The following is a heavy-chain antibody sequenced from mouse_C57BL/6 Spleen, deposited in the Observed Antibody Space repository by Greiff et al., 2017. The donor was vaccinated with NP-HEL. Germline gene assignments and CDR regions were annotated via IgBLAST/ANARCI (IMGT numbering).Heavy chain of an antibody. J-gene: IGHJ2*01. CDR1: GFSLTSYA. V-gene: IGHV2-9-1*01. Sequence: VQLQQSGPGLVAPSQSLSITCTVSGFSLTSYAISWVRQPPGKGLEWLGVIWTGGGTNYNSALTSRRSISEDNSKSQVFLTMNSLQTDDTARYYCARNSPPDYFDYWGQGTTLTVSS. CDR3: ARNSPPDYFDY. CDR2: IWTGGGT.